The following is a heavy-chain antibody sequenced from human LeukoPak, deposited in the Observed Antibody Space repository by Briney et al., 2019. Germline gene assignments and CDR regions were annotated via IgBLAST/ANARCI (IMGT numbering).Heavy chain of an antibody. V-gene: IGHV5-51*01. Sequence: GVSLKISCTGSGHKVTSSWIGWVRQLPGKGLEWMGSLYPVESDTRYSASFQAQATISAAKSINTAYLQWSLRASDSAMYYCTRRTDGYYFDSWGQGTLVTAFS. J-gene: IGHJ4*02. CDR1: GHKVTSSW. D-gene: IGHD5-24*01. CDR3: TRRTDGYYFDS. CDR2: LYPVESDT.